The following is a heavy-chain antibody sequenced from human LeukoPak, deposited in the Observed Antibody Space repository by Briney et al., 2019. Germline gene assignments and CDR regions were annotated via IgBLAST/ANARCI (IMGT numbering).Heavy chain of an antibody. D-gene: IGHD2-21*02. CDR3: ARAQLARCGGDCYNQFDP. CDR1: GGTFSSYA. CDR2: IIPIFGTA. V-gene: IGHV1-69*06. Sequence: ASVTVSCKASGGTFSSYAISWVRQAPGQGLEWMGGIIPIFGTANYEQKFQGRVTITADKSTSTAYMELSSLRSEDTAVYYCARAQLARCGGDCYNQFDPWGQGTLVTVSS. J-gene: IGHJ5*02.